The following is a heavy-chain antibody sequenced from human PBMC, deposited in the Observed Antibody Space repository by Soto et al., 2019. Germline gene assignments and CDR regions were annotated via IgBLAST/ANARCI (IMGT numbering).Heavy chain of an antibody. Sequence: QVHLVQSGAEVKKPGASVKVSCKASGYSFTDYYMHWVRQAPGQGLEWMGWINTKTGGTNYAQRVQGTVTMTGDTSINTAYMELSRLRSDDTAVYYCARVGPTGWFEPWGQGTVVTVSS. J-gene: IGHJ5*02. CDR3: ARVGPTGWFEP. CDR2: INTKTGGT. CDR1: GYSFTDYY. V-gene: IGHV1-2*02.